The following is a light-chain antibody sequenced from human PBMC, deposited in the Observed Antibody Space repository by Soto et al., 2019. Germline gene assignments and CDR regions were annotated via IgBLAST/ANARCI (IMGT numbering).Light chain of an antibody. CDR2: NNN. CDR1: SSNIGSNT. V-gene: IGLV1-44*01. CDR3: AAGDDSLNGLV. J-gene: IGLJ1*01. Sequence: QSVLTQPPSASGTPGQRVTISCSGSSSNIGSNTVNWYQQLPGTAPKLLIYNNNQRPSGVPDRFSGSKSGTSASLAISGLHSEDEADYYCAAGDDSLNGLVFGTGTKLTVL.